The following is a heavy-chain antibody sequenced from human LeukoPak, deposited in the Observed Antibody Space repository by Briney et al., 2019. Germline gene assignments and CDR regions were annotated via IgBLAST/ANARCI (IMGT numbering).Heavy chain of an antibody. CDR2: ISAYNGNT. CDR3: ASRDCSSTSCYVADYYYGMDV. CDR1: GYTFTSYG. J-gene: IGHJ6*02. D-gene: IGHD2-2*01. Sequence: ASVKVSCKASGYTFTSYGISWVRQAPGQGLEWMGWISAYNGNTNYAQKLQGRVTMTTDTSTSTAYMELRSLRSDDTAVYYCASRDCSSTSCYVADYYYGMDVWGQGTTVTVSS. V-gene: IGHV1-18*01.